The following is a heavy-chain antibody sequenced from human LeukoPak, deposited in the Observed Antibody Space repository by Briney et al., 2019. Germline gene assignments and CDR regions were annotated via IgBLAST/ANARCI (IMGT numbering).Heavy chain of an antibody. CDR3: AREETGILRMAFDI. CDR2: IIPIFGTA. CDR1: GGTFSSYA. D-gene: IGHD3-10*01. J-gene: IGHJ3*02. V-gene: IGHV1-69*01. Sequence: SVKVSCKASGGTFSSYAISWVRQAPGQGLEWMGGIIPIFGTANYAQKFQGRVTITADESTSTAYMELSSLRSEDTAVYYCAREETGILRMAFDIWGQGTMVTVSS.